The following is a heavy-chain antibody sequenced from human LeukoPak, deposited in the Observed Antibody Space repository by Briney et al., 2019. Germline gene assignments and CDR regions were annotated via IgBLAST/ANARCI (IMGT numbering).Heavy chain of an antibody. J-gene: IGHJ4*02. Sequence: VKVSCMVSGYTLTELSMHWVRPAPGKGLEGMGGFDPEDGETIYAQKFQGRVTMTEDTSTDTAYMELSSLRSEDTAVYYYATSVHGEETNFDYWGQGTLVTVSS. CDR3: ATSVHGEETNFDY. CDR1: GYTLTELS. D-gene: IGHD1-1*01. CDR2: FDPEDGET. V-gene: IGHV1-24*01.